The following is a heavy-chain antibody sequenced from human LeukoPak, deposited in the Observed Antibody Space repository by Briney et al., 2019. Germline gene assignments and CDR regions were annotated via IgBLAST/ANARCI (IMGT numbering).Heavy chain of an antibody. CDR3: ARDLSGSHYYYGMDV. CDR1: GYTFTSYG. CDR2: ISAYNGNT. V-gene: IGHV1-18*01. Sequence: ASVKVSCKASGYTFTSYGISWVRQAPGQELEWMGWISAYNGNTNYAQKLQGRVTMTTDTSTSTAYMELRSPRSDDTAVYYCARDLSGSHYYYGMDVWGQGTTVTVSS. J-gene: IGHJ6*02. D-gene: IGHD5-12*01.